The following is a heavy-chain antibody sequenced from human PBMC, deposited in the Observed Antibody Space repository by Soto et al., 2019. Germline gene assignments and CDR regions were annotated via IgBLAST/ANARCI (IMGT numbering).Heavy chain of an antibody. J-gene: IGHJ6*02. D-gene: IGHD2-21*02. Sequence: QITLKESGPTLVKPTQTLTLTCTFSGLSLSTTGVGVGWIRQPPGKALEWLALIYWDDDKRYSPSLKSRLTITKDTSKNHVVLTMTNMDLLDTATYYCVQSRCGGDWLQSYSSHSYYGLDVWGQGTTVTVSS. V-gene: IGHV2-5*02. CDR1: GLSLSTTGVG. CDR2: IYWDDDK. CDR3: VQSRCGGDWLQSYSSHSYYGLDV.